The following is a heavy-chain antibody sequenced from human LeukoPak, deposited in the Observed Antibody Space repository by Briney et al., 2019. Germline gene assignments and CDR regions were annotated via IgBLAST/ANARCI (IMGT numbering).Heavy chain of an antibody. V-gene: IGHV3-74*01. Sequence: GGSLRLSCAASGFTFSGYGMQWVRQSPGKGLVWVSRINSEGSSTGYADPVKGRFTISRDNANNTLYLQMNSLRAEDTAVYFCSKMPLRYYYMDVWGKGTTVTVSS. CDR1: GFTFSGYG. CDR2: INSEGSST. CDR3: SKMPLRYYYMDV. D-gene: IGHD2-2*01. J-gene: IGHJ6*03.